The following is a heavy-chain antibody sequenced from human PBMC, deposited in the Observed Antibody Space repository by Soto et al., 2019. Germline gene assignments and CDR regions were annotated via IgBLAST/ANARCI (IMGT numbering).Heavy chain of an antibody. V-gene: IGHV2-5*02. D-gene: IGHD1-26*01. CDR3: AHHRIVGTSRSASYFDY. J-gene: IGHJ4*02. Sequence: SGPTLVNPTQTLTLTCTFSGFSLSTSAVGVGWIRQPPGKALEWLALIYWDDDKRYSPSLKSRLTITRGTSKNQVVLRMTKMDPVDTATYFCAHHRIVGTSRSASYFDYWGPGTLVTVSS. CDR1: GFSLSTSAVG. CDR2: IYWDDDK.